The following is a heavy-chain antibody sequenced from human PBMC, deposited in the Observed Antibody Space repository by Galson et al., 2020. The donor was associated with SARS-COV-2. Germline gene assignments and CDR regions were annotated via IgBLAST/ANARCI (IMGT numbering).Heavy chain of an antibody. V-gene: IGHV3-33*01. CDR2: IWFEGSNK. D-gene: IGHD4-4*01. Sequence: GESLKISCAASGFTFSSPAIHWVRQAPGKGLEWVAQIWFEGSNKYYTDSVRGRFTISRDKSKNTVSLQMNSLRAEDTAVYYCARDGQSGAPYAFDFWGQGTTVTVSS. J-gene: IGHJ3*01. CDR3: ARDGQSGAPYAFDF. CDR1: GFTFSSPA.